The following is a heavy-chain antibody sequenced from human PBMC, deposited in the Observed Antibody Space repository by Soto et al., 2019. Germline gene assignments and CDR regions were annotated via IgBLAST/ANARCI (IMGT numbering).Heavy chain of an antibody. CDR1: GFTFSSYA. CDR3: AKGVSQYTPLALFDY. J-gene: IGHJ4*02. V-gene: IGHV3-23*01. Sequence: GGSLRLSCAASGFTFSSYAMSWVRQAPGKGLECVSTISGSDGRTYSTDSVKGRFTISRDNSRNTAYLQMNSLRVEDTAVYYCAKGVSQYTPLALFDYWGRGTLVTVSS. CDR2: ISGSDGRT. D-gene: IGHD5-18*01.